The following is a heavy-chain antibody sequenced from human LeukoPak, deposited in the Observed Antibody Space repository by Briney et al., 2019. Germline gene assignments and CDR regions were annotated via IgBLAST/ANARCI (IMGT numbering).Heavy chain of an antibody. CDR2: IFTTGSP. V-gene: IGHV4-4*07. J-gene: IGHJ4*02. CDR3: ARDRILGEATPYY. CDR1: GVSMGVYY. Sequence: PSETLSLTCTVSGVSMGVYYWNWIRKPAGKGLEWIGRIFTTGSPEYSPSLKSRVTISVDASKNQFSLNLNSVTAADTAVYYCARDRILGEATPYYWGQGTRVTVSS. D-gene: IGHD4-23*01.